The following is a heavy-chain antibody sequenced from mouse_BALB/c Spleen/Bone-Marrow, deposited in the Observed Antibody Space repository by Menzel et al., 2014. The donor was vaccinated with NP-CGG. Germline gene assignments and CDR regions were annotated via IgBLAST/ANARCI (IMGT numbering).Heavy chain of an antibody. Sequence: EVQVVESGGGLVQPGGSRKLSCAASGFTFSSFGMHWVRQAPEKGLEWVAYISSGSSTIYYADTVMGRFTISRDNPKNTLFLQMTSLRSEDTAMYYCARSGSSSGYFDYWGQGTTLSLSS. CDR1: GFTFSSFG. J-gene: IGHJ2*01. CDR2: ISSGSSTI. D-gene: IGHD1-1*01. V-gene: IGHV5-17*02. CDR3: ARSGSSSGYFDY.